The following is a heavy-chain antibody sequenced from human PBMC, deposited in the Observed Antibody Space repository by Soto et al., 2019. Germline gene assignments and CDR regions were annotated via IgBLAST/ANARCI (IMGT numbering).Heavy chain of an antibody. V-gene: IGHV3-66*01. CDR2: MYSGGET. J-gene: IGHJ6*01. CDR3: ARDPGVNWA. CDR1: GFTVSNNY. D-gene: IGHD3-10*01. Sequence: EVQLVESGGGLVQPGGSLRLSCVASGFTVSNNYMTWVRQAPGKGLEWVSNMYSGGETFYTDSVKGRFTISRDSSTNTLYLQMDNVRAEDTAVYYCARDPGVNWAWGKGTTVTVYS.